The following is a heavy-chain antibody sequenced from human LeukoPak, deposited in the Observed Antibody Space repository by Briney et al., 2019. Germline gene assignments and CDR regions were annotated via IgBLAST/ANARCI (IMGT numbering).Heavy chain of an antibody. CDR2: SNACNGNT. J-gene: IGHJ4*02. D-gene: IGHD6-13*01. CDR1: GHTVTTYA. V-gene: IGHV1-3*01. Sequence: GAPGKVSCNALGHTVTTYATHGVRQAPGQGLEWRGWSNACNGNTKYSQKFQSRVTISRDTSASTHYIGLSSLRSEDTAVYYCARRGRDWEGYSSSWSYYYFDYWGQGTLVTVSS. CDR3: ARRGRDWEGYSSSWSYYYFDY.